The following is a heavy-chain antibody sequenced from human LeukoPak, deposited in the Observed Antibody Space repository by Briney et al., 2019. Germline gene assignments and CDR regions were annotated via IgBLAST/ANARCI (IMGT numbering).Heavy chain of an antibody. Sequence: GGSLRLSCAASGFTFTTYGLTWVRQAPGKGLEWVSGINGGGGRTYYADFVKGRFTISSDNSKNTLYLQMNSLRAEDTAVYYCAKEVTTLAFDIWGQGTMVTVSS. CDR3: AKEVTTLAFDI. J-gene: IGHJ3*02. V-gene: IGHV3-23*01. CDR1: GFTFTTYG. D-gene: IGHD4-17*01. CDR2: INGGGGRT.